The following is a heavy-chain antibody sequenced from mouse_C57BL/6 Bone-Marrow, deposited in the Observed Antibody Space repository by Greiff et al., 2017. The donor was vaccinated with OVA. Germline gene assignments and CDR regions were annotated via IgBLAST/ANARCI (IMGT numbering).Heavy chain of an antibody. CDR2: IDPANGNT. V-gene: IGHV14-3*01. D-gene: IGHD1-1*01. J-gene: IGHJ2*01. CDR1: GFNIKNTY. Sequence: EVQLVESVAELVRPGASVKLSCTASGFNIKNTYMHWVKQRPEQGLEWIGRIDPANGNTKYAPKFQGKATITADTSSNTAYLQLSSLTSEDTAIYYCGGYYGSSYEDFDYWGQGTTLTVSS. CDR3: GGYYGSSYEDFDY.